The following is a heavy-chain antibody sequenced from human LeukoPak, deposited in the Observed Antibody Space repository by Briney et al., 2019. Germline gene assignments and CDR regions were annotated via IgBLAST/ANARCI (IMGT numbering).Heavy chain of an antibody. CDR1: GFTFEAYS. CDR2: ISGGSTYI. CDR3: ARSTGQGGPYYFDS. D-gene: IGHD1-1*01. Sequence: GGSLRLSCAASGFTFEAYSMNWIRQAPGKGLQWVASISGGSTYIYYPDAMRGRFTISRDNAKNSVFLQVNNLRGDDTAVYYCARSTGQGGPYYFDSWGQGTLVIVAS. V-gene: IGHV3-21*06. J-gene: IGHJ4*02.